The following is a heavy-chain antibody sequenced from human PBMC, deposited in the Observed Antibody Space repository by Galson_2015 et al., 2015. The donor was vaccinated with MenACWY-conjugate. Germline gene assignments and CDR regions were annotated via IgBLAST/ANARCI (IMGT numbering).Heavy chain of an antibody. V-gene: IGHV5-51*01. CDR3: ARHPPGGRGLDV. Sequence: QSGAEVKKPGESLKISCKGSEYSFTNYWIAWVRQMPGKGLEWMGLFNPANSETRYSPSFQGQVTISADESISTAYLQWTSLKASDTAMYYCARHPPGGRGLDVWGRGTTVTVSS. CDR1: EYSFTNYW. D-gene: IGHD1-26*01. CDR2: FNPANSET. J-gene: IGHJ6*02.